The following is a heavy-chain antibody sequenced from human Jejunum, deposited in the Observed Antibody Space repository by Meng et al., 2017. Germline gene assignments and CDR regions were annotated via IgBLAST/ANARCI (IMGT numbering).Heavy chain of an antibody. CDR3: ARGRMAVACESYYYYGMDV. Sequence: SVKVFCKASGGSFSSYAISWVRQAPGQGLEWMGGIIPIFGTANYAQKFQGRVTITTDESTSTAYLELSSLRSEDAAVYYCARGRMAVACESYYYYGMDVWGQGTLVTVSS. V-gene: IGHV1-69*05. CDR1: GGSFSSYA. CDR2: IIPIFGTA. J-gene: IGHJ6*02. D-gene: IGHD6-19*01.